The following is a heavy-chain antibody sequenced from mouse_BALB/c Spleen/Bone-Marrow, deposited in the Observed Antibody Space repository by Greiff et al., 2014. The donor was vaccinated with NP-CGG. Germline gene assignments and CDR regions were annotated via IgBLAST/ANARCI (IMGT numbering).Heavy chain of an antibody. Sequence: HVQLQQSGAELVRPGASFKLSCTTSGFNLKDTCIHWVKQRPEKGLDWMGMIYPSDSYTNYNQKFKDKAALTIDKSSTTAYMQLSSPTSEDSAVYYCTRCASSPYYFDYWGQGTTLTVSS. J-gene: IGHJ2*01. D-gene: IGHD1-1*01. CDR1: GFNLKDTC. V-gene: IGHV1-69*02. CDR2: IYPSDSYT. CDR3: TRCASSPYYFDY.